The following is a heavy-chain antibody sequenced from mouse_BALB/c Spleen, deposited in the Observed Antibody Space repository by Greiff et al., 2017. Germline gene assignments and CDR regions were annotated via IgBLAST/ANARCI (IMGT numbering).Heavy chain of an antibody. CDR2: INPSTGYT. J-gene: IGHJ2*01. CDR1: GYTFTSYW. Sequence: VQLQESGAELAKPGASVKMSCKASGYTFTSYWMHWVKQRPGQGLEWIGYINPSTGYTEYNQKFKDKATLTADKSSSTAYMQLSSLTSEDSAVYYCARSTMITTDYFDYWGQGTTLTVSS. V-gene: IGHV1-7*01. CDR3: ARSTMITTDYFDY. D-gene: IGHD2-4*01.